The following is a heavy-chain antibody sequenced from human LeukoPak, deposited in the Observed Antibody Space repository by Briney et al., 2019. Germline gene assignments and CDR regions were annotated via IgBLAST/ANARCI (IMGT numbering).Heavy chain of an antibody. CDR2: ISAYNGNT. Sequence: GASVKVSCKASGYTFTSYDINWVRQAPGQGLEWMGWISAYNGNTNYAQKLQGRVTMTTDTSTRTAYMEVRSLRSDDTAVYYCARDPPRRDGNNYGYFDLWGRGTLVSVSS. CDR1: GYTFTSYD. D-gene: IGHD5-24*01. V-gene: IGHV1-18*01. CDR3: ARDPPRRDGNNYGYFDL. J-gene: IGHJ2*01.